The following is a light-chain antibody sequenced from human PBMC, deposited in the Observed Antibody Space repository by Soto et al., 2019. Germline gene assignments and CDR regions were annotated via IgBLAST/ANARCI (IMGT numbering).Light chain of an antibody. CDR2: GAS. J-gene: IGKJ1*01. V-gene: IGKV3-20*01. CDR1: QSVSNNY. Sequence: EILLTQSPGTLSLSPGERATLSWRASQSVSNNYLAWYKQKPCHAPRLLIYGASNRATGIPDRLSGSGSGTDFTLTISRMEPEDFAVYYCQQYGTSGTFGHGTKVDIK. CDR3: QQYGTSGT.